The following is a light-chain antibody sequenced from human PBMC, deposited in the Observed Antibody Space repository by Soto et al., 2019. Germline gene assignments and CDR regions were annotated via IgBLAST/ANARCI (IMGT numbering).Light chain of an antibody. CDR1: NSDVGNYNL. CDR2: KVN. V-gene: IGLV2-23*02. CDR3: CSYAGSSTYV. J-gene: IGLJ1*01. Sequence: QSVLTQPASVSGSPGQSITISCTGTNSDVGNYNLVSWYQQHPGKAPKVMIYKVNKRPSGVSNRFSGSKSGNTASLTVSGLQAEDEADYYCCSYAGSSTYVFGTGTRVTVL.